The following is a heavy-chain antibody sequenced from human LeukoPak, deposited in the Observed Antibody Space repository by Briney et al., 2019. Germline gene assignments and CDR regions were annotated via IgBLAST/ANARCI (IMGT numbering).Heavy chain of an antibody. Sequence: PSETLSLTCAVYGGSFSGYYWSWIRQPPGKGLEWIGEINHSGSTNYNPSLKSRVTISVDTSKNQFSLKLTSVTAADTAVYYCARDGGVALRQGGVDYWGQGTLVTVSS. D-gene: IGHD6-13*01. CDR1: GGSFSGYY. CDR3: ARDGGVALRQGGVDY. CDR2: INHSGST. J-gene: IGHJ4*02. V-gene: IGHV4-34*01.